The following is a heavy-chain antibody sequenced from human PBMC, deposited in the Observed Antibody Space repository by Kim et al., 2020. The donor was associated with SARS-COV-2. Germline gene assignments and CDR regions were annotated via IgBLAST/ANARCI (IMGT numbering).Heavy chain of an antibody. D-gene: IGHD1-7*01. V-gene: IGHV3-23*01. CDR1: GFTLTTYA. Sequence: GGSLRLSCAASGFTLTTYAMNWVRQIPGKGPEWVSSISGSGTNTVYADSVRGRFIIYRDDSQNTLYLQMNTLRGDDTAMYYCAKRLWRTTSGEGGPFDCWGHGTLVTVSS. J-gene: IGHJ4*01. CDR2: ISGSGTNT. CDR3: AKRLWRTTSGEGGPFDC.